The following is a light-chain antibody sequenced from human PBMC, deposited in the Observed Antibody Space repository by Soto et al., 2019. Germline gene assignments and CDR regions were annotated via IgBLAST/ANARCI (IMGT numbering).Light chain of an antibody. CDR1: SSDLGFYNY. CDR3: SSYSTSFFYV. CDR2: GVT. Sequence: QSALTQPASVSGSPGQSITISCTGTSSDLGFYNYVSWYQQYAGQAPKLLIYGVTNRPSGISYRFSGSKSGSTASLTIYGLRDEDEADYYCSSYSTSFFYVFGTGTKLTVL. J-gene: IGLJ1*01. V-gene: IGLV2-14*01.